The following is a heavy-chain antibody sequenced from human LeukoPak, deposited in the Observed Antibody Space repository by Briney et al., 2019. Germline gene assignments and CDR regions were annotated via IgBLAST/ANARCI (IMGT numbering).Heavy chain of an antibody. J-gene: IGHJ4*02. V-gene: IGHV4-39*01. CDR1: GGSISSSSYY. Sequence: SETLSLTCTVSGGSISSSSYYWGWIRQPPGKGLEWIGSIYYSGSTYYNPSLKSRVTISVDTSKNQFSLKLSSVTAADMAVYYCARHGSSSLFGSSFDIWGQGTLVTVSS. CDR2: IYYSGST. D-gene: IGHD6-13*01. CDR3: ARHGSSSLFGSSFDI.